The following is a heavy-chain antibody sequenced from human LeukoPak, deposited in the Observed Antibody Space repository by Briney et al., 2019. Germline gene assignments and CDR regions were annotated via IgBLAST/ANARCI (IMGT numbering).Heavy chain of an antibody. V-gene: IGHV3-7*03. Sequence: GGSLRLSCAASEFAFTSYWMSWVRQAPGKGLEWVANIKQDGSEKNYVDSVKGRSTISRDNAKKSLFLQMNSLRAEDTAVYYCASGLWTYGYWGQGTLVTVSS. CDR1: EFAFTSYW. CDR3: ASGLWTYGY. D-gene: IGHD3-10*01. J-gene: IGHJ4*02. CDR2: IKQDGSEK.